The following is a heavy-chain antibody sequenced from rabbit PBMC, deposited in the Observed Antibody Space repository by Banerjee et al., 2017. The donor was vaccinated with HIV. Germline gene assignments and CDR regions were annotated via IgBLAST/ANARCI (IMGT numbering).Heavy chain of an antibody. Sequence: CTASGFTISTYWMCWVRQAPGKGLEWIGCIYIYSGSTYYSNWAKGRFTISQDSSTSVTLQMTSLTAADTATYFCAREEVVAGYGGVGHAMGLALWGPGTLVTVS. CDR3: AREEVVAGYGGVGHAMGLAL. CDR1: GFTISTYW. J-gene: IGHJ4*01. CDR2: IYIYSGST. V-gene: IGHV1S45*01. D-gene: IGHD3-1*01.